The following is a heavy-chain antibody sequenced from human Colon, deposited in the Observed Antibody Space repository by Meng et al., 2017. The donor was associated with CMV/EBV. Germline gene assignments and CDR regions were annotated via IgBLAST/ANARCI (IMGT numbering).Heavy chain of an antibody. CDR2: ISYDGSNK. CDR1: FHNYS. Sequence: FHNYSMHWVRQAPGKGLEWVAAISYDGSNKYYVDSVRGRFTFSRDNSEKTVYLQLTSLRAADTAVYYCARGVIRYYDFWSGYSPQFDSWGQGTLVTVSS. J-gene: IGHJ4*02. V-gene: IGHV3-30*14. D-gene: IGHD3-3*01. CDR3: ARGVIRYYDFWSGYSPQFDS.